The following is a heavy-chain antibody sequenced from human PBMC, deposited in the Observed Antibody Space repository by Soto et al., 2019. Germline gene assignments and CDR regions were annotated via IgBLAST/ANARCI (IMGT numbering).Heavy chain of an antibody. D-gene: IGHD2-21*02. V-gene: IGHV1-69*13. J-gene: IGHJ4*02. CDR2: IIPIFGTA. CDR1: GGTFSSYA. Sequence: SVKVSCKASGGTFSSYAISWVRQAPGQGLEWMGGIIPIFGTANYAQKFQGRVTITADESTSTAYMELSSLRSEDTAVYYCGKAPLPLAYCGGDYYSSLDYWGQGTLVTVSS. CDR3: GKAPLPLAYCGGDYYSSLDY.